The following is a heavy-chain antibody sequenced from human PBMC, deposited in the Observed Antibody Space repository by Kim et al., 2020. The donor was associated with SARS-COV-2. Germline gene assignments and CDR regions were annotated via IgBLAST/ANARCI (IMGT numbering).Heavy chain of an antibody. CDR1: GFTFSRYE. Sequence: GGSLRLSCAASGFTFSRYEMNWVRQAPGKGLEWVSYIDLRGSTIYYADSVKGRFTISRDNAKNSLYLQMNSLRAEDTAIYYCARDDYVGNSFVDALDIWGRGTMVTLSS. CDR2: IDLRGSTI. D-gene: IGHD4-17*01. V-gene: IGHV3-48*03. CDR3: ARDDYVGNSFVDALDI. J-gene: IGHJ3*02.